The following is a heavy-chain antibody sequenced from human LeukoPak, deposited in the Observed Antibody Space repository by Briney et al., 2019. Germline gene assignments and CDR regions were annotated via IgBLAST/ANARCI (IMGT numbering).Heavy chain of an antibody. CDR1: GNTFTNYY. J-gene: IGHJ3*02. CDR3: ARAGSITMIHWAFDI. V-gene: IGHV1-46*01. CDR2: INPSGGST. D-gene: IGHD3-22*01. Sequence: ASVTVSRKASGNTFTNYYVHWVRQAPGQGLEWMGIINPSGGSTTYAQKFLGRVTMTRDTSASTVYMELSSLRSADTAIYYCARAGSITMIHWAFDIWGQGAVVSASS.